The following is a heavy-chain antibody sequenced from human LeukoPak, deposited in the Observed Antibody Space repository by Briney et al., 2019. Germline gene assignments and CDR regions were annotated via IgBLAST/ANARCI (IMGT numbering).Heavy chain of an antibody. D-gene: IGHD1-14*01. CDR3: ARSKVYPNDY. CDR1: GYTFTVFY. Sequence: ASVKVSCKASGYTFTVFYMHWVRQAPGQGLEWMGWINPNSGGTNYAQKFQGRVTMTRDTSISTVYMELSRLGSDDTAVYYCARSKVYPNDYWGQGTLVTVSS. CDR2: INPNSGGT. J-gene: IGHJ4*02. V-gene: IGHV1-2*02.